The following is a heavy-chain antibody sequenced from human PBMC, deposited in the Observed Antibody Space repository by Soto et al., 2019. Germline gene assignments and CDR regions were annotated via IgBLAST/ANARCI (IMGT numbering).Heavy chain of an antibody. V-gene: IGHV1-69*06. J-gene: IGHJ6*02. CDR2: IIPIFGTA. CDR1: GGTFSSYA. Sequence: QVQLVQSGAEVKKPGSSVKVSCKASGGTFSSYAISWVRQAPGQGLEWMGGIIPIFGTANYAQKFQGRVTITADKSTSTAYMELSSLRSEDTAVYYCARDTPHIVVVPAAMQDYYYGMDVWGQGTTVTVSS. CDR3: ARDTPHIVVVPAAMQDYYYGMDV. D-gene: IGHD2-2*01.